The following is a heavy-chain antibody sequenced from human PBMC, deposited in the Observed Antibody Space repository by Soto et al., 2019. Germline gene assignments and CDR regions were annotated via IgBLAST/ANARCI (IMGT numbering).Heavy chain of an antibody. Sequence: PSETLSLTCTVSGGSISSYYWSWIRQPPGKGLEWIGYIYYSGSTNYNPSLKSRVTISVDTSKNQFSLKLSSVTAADTAVYYCARAGAPTDFDYWGQGTLVTSPQ. CDR2: IYYSGST. D-gene: IGHD4-4*01. CDR3: ARAGAPTDFDY. V-gene: IGHV4-59*01. J-gene: IGHJ4*02. CDR1: GGSISSYY.